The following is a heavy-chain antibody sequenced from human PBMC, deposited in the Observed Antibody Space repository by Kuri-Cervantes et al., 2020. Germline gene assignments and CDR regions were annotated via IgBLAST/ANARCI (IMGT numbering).Heavy chain of an antibody. CDR1: GFTFSSYW. CDR3: ARLEGPRFDP. CDR2: ISSSSSYI. Sequence: GESLKISCAASGFTFSSYWMSWVRQAPGKGLEWVSSISSSSSYIYYADSVKGRFTISRDNAKNSLYLQMNSLRAEDTAVYYCARLEGPRFDPWGQGTLVTVSS. J-gene: IGHJ5*02. V-gene: IGHV3-21*01.